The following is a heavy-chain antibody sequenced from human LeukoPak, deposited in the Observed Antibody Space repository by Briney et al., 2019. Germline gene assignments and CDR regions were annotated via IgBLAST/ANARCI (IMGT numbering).Heavy chain of an antibody. CDR1: GGSISSSSYY. D-gene: IGHD3-9*01. Sequence: TSETLSLTCTVSGGSISSSSYYWGWIRQPPGKGLEWIGSIYYSGSTYYNPSLKSRVTISVDTSKTQFSLKLSYVTAADTAVYYCARVSWFPGSSYYYMDVWDKGTTVTVSS. J-gene: IGHJ6*03. CDR2: IYYSGST. V-gene: IGHV4-39*07. CDR3: ARVSWFPGSSYYYMDV.